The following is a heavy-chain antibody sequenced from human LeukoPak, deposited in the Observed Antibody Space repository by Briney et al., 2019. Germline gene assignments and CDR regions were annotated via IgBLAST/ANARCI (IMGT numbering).Heavy chain of an antibody. Sequence: SVKVSCKASGGTFSSYAISWVRQAPGQGLEWMGRIIPIFGTANYAQKFQGRVTITTDESTSTAYMELSSLRSDDTAVYYCTTYSYYGDTNNYYYYYMDVWGKGTTVTVSS. D-gene: IGHD4-17*01. CDR3: TTYSYYGDTNNYYYYYMDV. J-gene: IGHJ6*03. V-gene: IGHV1-69*05. CDR1: GGTFSSYA. CDR2: IIPIFGTA.